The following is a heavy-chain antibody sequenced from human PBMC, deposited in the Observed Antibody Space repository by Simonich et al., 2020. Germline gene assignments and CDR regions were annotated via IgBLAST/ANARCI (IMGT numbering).Heavy chain of an antibody. CDR3: ARGKGWKNAFDI. CDR2: INHREST. CDR1: GGSFSGYY. V-gene: IGHV4-34*01. J-gene: IGHJ3*02. Sequence: QVQLQQWGAGLLKPSETLSLTCAVYGGSFSGYYCRWIRQPPGKGLEWIGEINHRESTNYNPPLKCRVTISVDTSKNQFSLKLSSVTAADTAVYYCARGKGWKNAFDIWGQGTMVTVSS. D-gene: IGHD1-1*01.